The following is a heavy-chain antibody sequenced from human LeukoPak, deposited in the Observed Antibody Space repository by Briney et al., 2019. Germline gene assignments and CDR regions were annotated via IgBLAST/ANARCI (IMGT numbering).Heavy chain of an antibody. Sequence: SETLSLTCTVSGGSINSYYWSWIRQPAGKGLEWIGRIYSGGSTNYNPSLKSRVTMSVDTSKNQFSLKLGSVTAADTAVYYCARDEQGYAYFDYWGQGTLVTVST. CDR2: IYSGGST. D-gene: IGHD5-18*01. CDR1: GGSINSYY. V-gene: IGHV4-4*07. CDR3: ARDEQGYAYFDY. J-gene: IGHJ4*02.